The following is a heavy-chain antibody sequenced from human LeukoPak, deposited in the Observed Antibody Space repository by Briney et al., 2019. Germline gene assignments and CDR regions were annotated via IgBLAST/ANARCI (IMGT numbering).Heavy chain of an antibody. D-gene: IGHD3-9*01. Sequence: GGSLRLSCAASGFTFSSYAMHWVRQAPGKGLEWVAVISYDGSQKYYADSVKGRFTISRDNSKNTLYLQMKSLRAEDTAVYYCAKAYYDILTGYQYFDYWGQGTLVTVSS. V-gene: IGHV3-30*18. CDR1: GFTFSSYA. J-gene: IGHJ4*02. CDR3: AKAYYDILTGYQYFDY. CDR2: ISYDGSQK.